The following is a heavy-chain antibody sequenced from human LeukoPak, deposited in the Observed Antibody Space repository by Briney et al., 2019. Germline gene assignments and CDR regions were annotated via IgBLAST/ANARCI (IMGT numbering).Heavy chain of an antibody. CDR3: ASVSGGSYHYYYYGMDV. CDR2: IWYDGSNK. V-gene: IGHV3-33*01. Sequence: PGGSLRLSCAASGFTFSSYGMHWVRQAPGKGLEWVAVIWYDGSNKYYADSVKGRFTISRDNSKNTLYLQLNSLRAEDTAVYYCASVSGGSYHYYYYGMDVWGQGTTVTVSS. D-gene: IGHD2-15*01. CDR1: GFTFSSYG. J-gene: IGHJ6*02.